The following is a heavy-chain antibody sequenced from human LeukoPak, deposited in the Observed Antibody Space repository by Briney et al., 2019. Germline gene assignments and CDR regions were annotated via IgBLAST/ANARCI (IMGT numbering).Heavy chain of an antibody. CDR1: GDSVSSNSAA. CDR3: AREGSYSSSSAYYYYYMDV. V-gene: IGHV6-1*01. J-gene: IGHJ6*03. D-gene: IGHD6-6*01. Sequence: SQTLSLTCAISGDSVSSNSAAWNWLRQSPSRGLEWLGRTYYRSKWYNDYAVSVKSRITINPDTSKNQFSLQLNSVTPEDTAVYYCAREGSYSSSSAYYYYYMDVGGKGTTVTVS. CDR2: TYYRSKWYN.